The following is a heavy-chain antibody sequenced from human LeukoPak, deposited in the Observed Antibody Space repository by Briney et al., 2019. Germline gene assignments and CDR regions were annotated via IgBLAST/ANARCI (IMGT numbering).Heavy chain of an antibody. Sequence: PGGSLRLSCAASRFTFSVHWMHWVRQAPGKGLKWVSRINPDESDKAYADSVKGRFTISKDNAKNTLYLQMNSLRAEDTAVYYCARDRVATIFTYHPMFDSWGPGTLVTVSS. CDR1: RFTFSVHW. J-gene: IGHJ5*01. V-gene: IGHV3-74*01. CDR2: INPDESDK. D-gene: IGHD3-10*02. CDR3: ARDRVATIFTYHPMFDS.